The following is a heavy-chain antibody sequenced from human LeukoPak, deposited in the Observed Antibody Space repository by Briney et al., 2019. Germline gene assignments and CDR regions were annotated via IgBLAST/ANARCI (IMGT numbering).Heavy chain of an antibody. J-gene: IGHJ4*02. D-gene: IGHD3-10*01. CDR1: GYAFGTYF. Sequence: GASVKVSCKASGYAFGTYFIHWMRQAPGQGLEWLGRIDPSRGWTHLPRKFQGRVTVIRDTSTTTVDMELSSLTSEDTALYYCVREMDGGDFDYWGQGTLVTVSS. V-gene: IGHV1-46*01. CDR2: IDPSRGWT. CDR3: VREMDGGDFDY.